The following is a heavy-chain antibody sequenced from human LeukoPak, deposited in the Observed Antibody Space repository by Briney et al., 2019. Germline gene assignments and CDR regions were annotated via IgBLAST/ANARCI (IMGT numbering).Heavy chain of an antibody. CDR3: ARDSSSWYSGWFDP. J-gene: IGHJ5*02. Sequence: SETLSLTCTVSGGSISSYYWSWIRQRPGKGPEWIGYIYYSGSTNYNPSLKSRVTISVDTSKNQFSLKLSSVTAADTAVYYCARDSSSWYSGWFDPWGQGTLVTVSS. CDR2: IYYSGST. V-gene: IGHV4-59*01. D-gene: IGHD6-13*01. CDR1: GGSISSYY.